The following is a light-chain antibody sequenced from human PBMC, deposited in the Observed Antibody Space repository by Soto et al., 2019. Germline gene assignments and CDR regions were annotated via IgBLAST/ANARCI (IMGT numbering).Light chain of an antibody. CDR2: GAS. J-gene: IGKJ2*01. Sequence: EIVLTQSPGTLSLSPGERATLSCRASQSVSSSYLAWYQQKPGQAPRPLIYGASSRATGIPDRFSGSGSGTDFTLTISRLEPEDFASYYCQQTYRIPYTFGQGTNLEI. V-gene: IGKV3-20*01. CDR1: QSVSSSY. CDR3: QQTYRIPYT.